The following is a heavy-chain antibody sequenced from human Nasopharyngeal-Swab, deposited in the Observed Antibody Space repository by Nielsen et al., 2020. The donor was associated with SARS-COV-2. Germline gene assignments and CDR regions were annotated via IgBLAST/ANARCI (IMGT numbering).Heavy chain of an antibody. D-gene: IGHD6-13*01. Sequence: WIRQPPGKGLEWVSYISSSSSTIYYADSVKGRFTISRDNAKNSLYLQMNSLRDEDTAVYYCARDCWYWSSRQGFDYWGQGTLVTVSS. CDR2: ISSSSSTI. CDR3: ARDCWYWSSRQGFDY. V-gene: IGHV3-48*02. J-gene: IGHJ4*02.